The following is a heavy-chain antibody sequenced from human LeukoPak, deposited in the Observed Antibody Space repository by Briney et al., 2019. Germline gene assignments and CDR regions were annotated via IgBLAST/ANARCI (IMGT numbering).Heavy chain of an antibody. V-gene: IGHV4-31*03. CDR1: GGSISSGGYY. Sequence: SETLSLTCTVSGGSISSGGYYWSWIRQHPGKGLEWIGYIYYSGSTYYNPSLKSRVTISVDTSKNQLSLMLNSVTAADTAVYYCARSDRGEAKYFQHWGEGTLVTVSS. J-gene: IGHJ1*01. CDR3: ARSDRGEAKYFQH. CDR2: IYYSGST.